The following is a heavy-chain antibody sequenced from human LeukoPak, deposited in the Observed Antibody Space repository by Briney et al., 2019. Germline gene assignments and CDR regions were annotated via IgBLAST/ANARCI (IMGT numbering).Heavy chain of an antibody. J-gene: IGHJ4*02. CDR1: GFTFDDYG. CDR3: ARVNSDYYDSSGYYY. D-gene: IGHD3-22*01. Sequence: GGSLRLSCAASGFTFDDYGMSWVRQAPGKGLGWVSGINWNGGRTGYADSVKGRFTISRDNAKNSLYLQMNNLRAEDTALYYCARVNSDYYDSSGYYYWGQGTLVTVSS. V-gene: IGHV3-20*04. CDR2: INWNGGRT.